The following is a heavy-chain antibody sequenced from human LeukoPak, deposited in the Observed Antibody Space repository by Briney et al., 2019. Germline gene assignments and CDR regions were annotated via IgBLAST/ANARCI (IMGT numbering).Heavy chain of an antibody. J-gene: IGHJ5*02. CDR3: ASGYAEVLLVAEAFDH. D-gene: IGHD2-2*01. Sequence: PSETLTLTCTVSGDSIGSSNYYWACNRQPPGKGLESIATIHYSGTTFYNSSVKSRVAISIDSSKTKFSLKLSSVSASDTAVYFCASGYAEVLLVAEAFDHWGQGTLVTVSS. CDR2: IHYSGTT. V-gene: IGHV4-39*01. CDR1: GDSIGSSNYY.